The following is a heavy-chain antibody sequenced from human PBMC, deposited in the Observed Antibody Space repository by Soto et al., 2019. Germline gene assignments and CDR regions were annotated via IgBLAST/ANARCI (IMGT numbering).Heavy chain of an antibody. CDR1: GYILTDYY. J-gene: IGHJ3*02. V-gene: IGHV1-2*04. D-gene: IGHD6-13*01. CDR3: ARARIAAAGPYDAFDI. Sequence: ASVKVSCKASGYILTDYYMHWVRQAPGQELGWMGRINPNSGGTNYAQKFQGWVTMTRDTSISTAYMELSRLRSDDTAVYYCARARIAAAGPYDAFDIWGQGTMVTVSS. CDR2: INPNSGGT.